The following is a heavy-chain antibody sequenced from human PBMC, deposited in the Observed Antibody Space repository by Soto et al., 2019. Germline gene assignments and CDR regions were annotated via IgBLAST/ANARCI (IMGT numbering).Heavy chain of an antibody. CDR1: GYTFTGYY. CDR3: ARDRSHYYDSSGYSYYFDY. CDR2: INPNSGGT. V-gene: IGHV1-2*02. Sequence: ASVKVSCKASGYTFTGYYMHWVRQAPGQGLEWMGWINPNSGGTNYAQKFQGRVTMTRDTSISTAYMELSRLRSDDTAVYYRARDRSHYYDSSGYSYYFDYWGQGTLVTVSS. D-gene: IGHD3-22*01. J-gene: IGHJ4*02.